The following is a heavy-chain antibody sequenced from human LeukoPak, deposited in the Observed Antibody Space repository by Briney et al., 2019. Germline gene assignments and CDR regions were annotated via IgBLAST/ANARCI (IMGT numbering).Heavy chain of an antibody. Sequence: GGSLRLSCAASGFTFSNYWMHWVRQAPGKGLVWVSRIKNDGSYTSYADSVKGRFTISRDNARNTVYLQMNSLRAEDTAVYYCAKSYGGKLEYFQHWGQGTLVTVSS. V-gene: IGHV3-74*01. CDR3: AKSYGGKLEYFQH. J-gene: IGHJ1*01. D-gene: IGHD4-23*01. CDR2: IKNDGSYT. CDR1: GFTFSNYW.